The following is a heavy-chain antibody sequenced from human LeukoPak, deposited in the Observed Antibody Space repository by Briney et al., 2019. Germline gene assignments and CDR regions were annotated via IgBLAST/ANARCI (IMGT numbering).Heavy chain of an antibody. Sequence: AASVKVSCKASGGTFSSYAISWVRQAPGQGLEWMGGIIPIFGTANYAQKFQGRVTITTDESTSTAYMELSSLRSEDTAVYYCASSRAQYNGDYPVGFDYWGQGTLVTVSS. CDR2: IIPIFGTA. V-gene: IGHV1-69*05. D-gene: IGHD4-17*01. J-gene: IGHJ4*02. CDR3: ASSRAQYNGDYPVGFDY. CDR1: GGTFSSYA.